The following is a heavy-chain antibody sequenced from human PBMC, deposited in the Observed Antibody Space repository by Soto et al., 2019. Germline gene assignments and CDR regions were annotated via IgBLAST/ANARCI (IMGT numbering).Heavy chain of an antibody. V-gene: IGHV4-59*01. J-gene: IGHJ4*02. CDR3: ARADTTIVPLAQ. D-gene: IGHD3-10*01. CDR1: GGSISGYF. CDR2: MSYTGNT. Sequence: KASETLSLTCTASGGSISGYFWNWIRQPPGKGLEWIGYMSYTGNTNYNPSRTSRVSISVDTSKNQFSLNLNSVTAADTAVYYCARADTTIVPLAQWGQGTLVAVSS.